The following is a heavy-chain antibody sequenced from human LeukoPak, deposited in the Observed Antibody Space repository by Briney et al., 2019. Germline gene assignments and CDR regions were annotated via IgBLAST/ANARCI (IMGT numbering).Heavy chain of an antibody. D-gene: IGHD2-2*01. CDR3: ARGLIVVDSVDY. CDR1: GFPFSSYW. Sequence: PGGSLRLSCVASGFPFSSYWMTWVRQAPGKGLEWVANIKQDGSKKSYVDSVKGRFTISRDNAKNSLYLQMNSLRAEDTAVYYCARGLIVVDSVDYWGQGTLVTVSS. V-gene: IGHV3-7*04. J-gene: IGHJ4*02. CDR2: IKQDGSKK.